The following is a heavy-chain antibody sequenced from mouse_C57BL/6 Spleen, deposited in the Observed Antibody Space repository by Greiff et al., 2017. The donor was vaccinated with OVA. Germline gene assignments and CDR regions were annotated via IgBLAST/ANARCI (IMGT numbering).Heavy chain of an antibody. CDR3: ARLGTTVVATGAMDY. D-gene: IGHD1-1*01. CDR2: ISNLAYSI. J-gene: IGHJ4*01. Sequence: EVKVVESGGGLVQPGGSLKLSCAASGFTFSDYGMAWVRQAPRKGPEWVAFISNLAYSIYYADTVTGRFTISRENAKNTLYLEMSSLRSEDTAMYYCARLGTTVVATGAMDYWGQGTSVTVSS. CDR1: GFTFSDYG. V-gene: IGHV5-15*01.